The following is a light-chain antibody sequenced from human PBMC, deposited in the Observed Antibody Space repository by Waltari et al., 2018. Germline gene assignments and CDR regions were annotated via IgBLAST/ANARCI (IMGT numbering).Light chain of an antibody. CDR3: QQYGTSRT. Sequence: EILLTQSPGTLSLSPGARATLSCRASRGVSSSYLAWYQQRPGQAPRLLIYGTSTRATGIADRFSGSGSGTDFTLTITRLEPEDSAVYYCQQYGTSRTFGQGTKVEIK. J-gene: IGKJ1*01. CDR2: GTS. CDR1: RGVSSSY. V-gene: IGKV3-20*01.